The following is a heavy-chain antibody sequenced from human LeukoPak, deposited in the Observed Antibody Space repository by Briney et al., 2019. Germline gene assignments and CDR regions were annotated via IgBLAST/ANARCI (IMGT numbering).Heavy chain of an antibody. J-gene: IGHJ5*02. CDR1: GGTFSSYA. D-gene: IGHD1-26*01. CDR2: IIPIFGTA. CDR3: ARDNYAGANWFDP. Sequence: SVKVSCKASGGTFSSYAISWVRQAPGQGLEWMGGIIPIFGTANYAQKFQGRVTITTDESTSTAYMELSSLRSEDTAVYYCARDNYAGANWFDPWGQGTLVTVSS. V-gene: IGHV1-69*05.